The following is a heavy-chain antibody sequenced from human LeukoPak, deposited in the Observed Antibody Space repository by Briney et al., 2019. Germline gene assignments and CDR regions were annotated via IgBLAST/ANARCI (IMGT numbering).Heavy chain of an antibody. CDR3: AKELGYCTSTSCPFDY. Sequence: RSLRLSCAASGFTFSGYGMHWVRQAPGKGLEWVAVISYDGSNKYHADSVKGRFTISRDNSKNTLYLQMNSLRANDTSVYYCAKELGYCTSTSCPFDYWGQGTLVTVSS. J-gene: IGHJ4*02. D-gene: IGHD2-2*01. V-gene: IGHV3-30*18. CDR2: ISYDGSNK. CDR1: GFTFSGYG.